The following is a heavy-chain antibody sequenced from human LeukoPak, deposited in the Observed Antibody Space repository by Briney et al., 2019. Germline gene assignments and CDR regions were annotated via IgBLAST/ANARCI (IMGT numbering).Heavy chain of an antibody. CDR2: INPNSGGT. J-gene: IGHJ4*02. V-gene: IGHV1-2*02. CDR3: AREVVAPAAPLDY. Sequence: ASVKVSCKASGYTFTGYYMHWVRQAPGQGLERMGWINPNSGGTNYAQKFQGRVTMTRDTSISTAYMELSRLRSDDTAVYYCAREVVAPAAPLDYWGQGTLVTVSS. CDR1: GYTFTGYY. D-gene: IGHD2-2*01.